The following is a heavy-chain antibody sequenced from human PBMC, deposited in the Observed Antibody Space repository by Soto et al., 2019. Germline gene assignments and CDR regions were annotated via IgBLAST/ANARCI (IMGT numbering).Heavy chain of an antibody. CDR3: ARGDVDTSTYYYYGVDV. J-gene: IGHJ6*02. CDR1: GGSISSGGYY. D-gene: IGHD5-18*01. V-gene: IGHV4-31*03. CDR2: IYYSGNT. Sequence: QVQLQESGPGLVKPSQTLSLTCTVSGGSISSGGYYWSWIRQHPGKGLEWIGYIYYSGNTYYNPSLKRRGTISVDTSKNQFSLKLSSVTAADTAVYYCARGDVDTSTYYYYGVDVWGQGTTVTVSS.